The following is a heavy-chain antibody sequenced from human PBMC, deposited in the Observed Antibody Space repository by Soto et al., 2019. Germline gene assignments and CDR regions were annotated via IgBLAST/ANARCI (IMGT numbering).Heavy chain of an antibody. CDR1: GGSFSGYY. Sequence: QVQLQQWGAGLLKPSETLSLTCAVYGGSFSGYYWSWIRQPPGKGLEWIGEINHSGSTNYNPSLKSRVTISVDTSKNQFSLKLSSVTAADTAMYYCARPTSVSTKLPHYWGQGPLVTVSS. CDR3: ARPTSVSTKLPHY. CDR2: INHSGST. V-gene: IGHV4-34*01. D-gene: IGHD4-17*01. J-gene: IGHJ4*02.